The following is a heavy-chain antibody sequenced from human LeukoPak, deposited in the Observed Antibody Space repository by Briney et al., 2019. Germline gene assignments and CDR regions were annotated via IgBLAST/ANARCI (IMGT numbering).Heavy chain of an antibody. J-gene: IGHJ4*02. V-gene: IGHV4-59*01. CDR2: IDYSGST. D-gene: IGHD3-9*01. CDR3: ARDFYDMVTGINYYFDS. CDR1: GGSISTYY. Sequence: SETLSLTCTVSGGSISTYYWSWVRQSPGKGLEWIGHIDYSGSTNYNPSLESRVAMSVDTSKKELTLKLSSVTAADTAVYYCARDFYDMVTGINYYFDSWGQGTLVTVSS.